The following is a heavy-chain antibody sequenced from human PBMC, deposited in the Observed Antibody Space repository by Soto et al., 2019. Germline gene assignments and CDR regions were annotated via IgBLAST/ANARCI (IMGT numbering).Heavy chain of an antibody. V-gene: IGHV3-33*01. CDR1: GFTFSSYG. CDR2: IWYDGSNK. CDR3: ARLDAEKGAKLNYYYYYMDV. D-gene: IGHD1-26*01. Sequence: QVQLVESGGGVVQPGRSLRLSCVASGFTFSSYGMHWVRQAPGKGLEWVAVIWYDGSNKYYADSVKGRFTISRDISKNTLYLQMNSLRAEDTAVYYCARLDAEKGAKLNYYYYYMDVWGKGTTVTVSS. J-gene: IGHJ6*03.